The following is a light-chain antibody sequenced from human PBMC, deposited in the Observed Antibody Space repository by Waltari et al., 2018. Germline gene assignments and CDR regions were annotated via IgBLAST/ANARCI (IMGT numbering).Light chain of an antibody. V-gene: IGKV1-5*03. CDR3: QQYNSYSPRS. J-gene: IGKJ2*01. CDR1: QTISSW. Sequence: DIQMTQSPSTLSASVGDRVTITCRASQTISSWVAWYQHKPGKAPELLVYEASSLKSGVPSRFSGSGSGTQFTLTISSLQPDDFATYYCQQYNSYSPRSFGQGTKVELK. CDR2: EAS.